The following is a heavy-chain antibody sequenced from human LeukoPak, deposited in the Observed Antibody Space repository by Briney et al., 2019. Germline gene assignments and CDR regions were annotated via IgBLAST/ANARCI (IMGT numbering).Heavy chain of an antibody. Sequence: SETLSLTCTVSGGSISSSSYYWGWIRQPPGKGLEWIGSIYYSGSTYYNPSLKSRVTISVDTSKNQFSLKLSSVTAADTAAYYCARHIGYCSSTSCPYYYDYYMDVWGKGTTVTVSS. CDR3: ARHIGYCSSTSCPYYYDYYMDV. CDR2: IYYSGST. D-gene: IGHD2-2*01. J-gene: IGHJ6*03. V-gene: IGHV4-39*01. CDR1: GGSISSSSYY.